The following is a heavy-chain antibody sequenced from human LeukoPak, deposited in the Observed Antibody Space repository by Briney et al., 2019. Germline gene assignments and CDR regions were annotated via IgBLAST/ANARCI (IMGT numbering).Heavy chain of an antibody. D-gene: IGHD4-17*01. J-gene: IGHJ3*02. V-gene: IGHV1-18*01. CDR1: NYTFTSYG. Sequence: ASVKVSCKASNYTFTSYGLSWVRQAPGQGLEWMGWISAYNGNTDYARKFRGRVTMTRDTSTSTAYMELRSLRSDDTAVYYCARDYVLCGDSGVSAFDIWGQGTMVTVSS. CDR2: ISAYNGNT. CDR3: ARDYVLCGDSGVSAFDI.